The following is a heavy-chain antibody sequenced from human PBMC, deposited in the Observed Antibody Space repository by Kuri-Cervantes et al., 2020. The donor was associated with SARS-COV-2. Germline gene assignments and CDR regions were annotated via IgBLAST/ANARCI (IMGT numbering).Heavy chain of an antibody. Sequence: GGSLRLSCAASGFTFNNYAMHWVRQTPGEGLEWVAITSYDGSTKYYADSVKGRFTISRDNAKNSLYLQMDNLTPDDTAFYFCARAPVTTLVFDFWGQGVLVTVSS. CDR2: TSYDGSTK. V-gene: IGHV3-30*14. D-gene: IGHD4-17*01. CDR3: ARAPVTTLVFDF. J-gene: IGHJ4*02. CDR1: GFTFNNYA.